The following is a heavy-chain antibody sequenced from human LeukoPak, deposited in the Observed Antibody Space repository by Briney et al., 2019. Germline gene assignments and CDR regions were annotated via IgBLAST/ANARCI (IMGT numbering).Heavy chain of an antibody. J-gene: IGHJ4*02. CDR2: ISGGGGTT. D-gene: IGHD5-12*01. V-gene: IGHV3-23*01. CDR1: GFTFSSYA. CDR3: AKDREGLSSGYDLEYFDY. Sequence: GGSLRLSCAASGFTFSSYAMDWVRQAPGKGLEWVSAISGGGGTTYYADSVKGRFTISRDNSKNTLFLQMNSLRAEDTAVYYCAKDREGLSSGYDLEYFDYWGQGTLVTVSS.